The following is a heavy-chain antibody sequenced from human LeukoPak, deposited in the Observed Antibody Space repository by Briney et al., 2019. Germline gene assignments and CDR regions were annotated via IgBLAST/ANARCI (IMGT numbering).Heavy chain of an antibody. Sequence: GASVKVSCKASGGTFNSHVISWVRQAPGQGLEWMGGIIPVFGTANYAERFQGRVTITTDESTTTAYMDMSGLRSEDTAVYYCARGDYYGSESYWHTKWFDPWGQGTLVTVSS. D-gene: IGHD3-10*01. V-gene: IGHV1-69*05. CDR2: IIPVFGTA. CDR1: GGTFNSHV. J-gene: IGHJ5*02. CDR3: ARGDYYGSESYWHTKWFDP.